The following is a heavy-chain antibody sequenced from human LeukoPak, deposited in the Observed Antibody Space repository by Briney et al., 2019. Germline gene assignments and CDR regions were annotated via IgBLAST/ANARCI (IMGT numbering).Heavy chain of an antibody. CDR3: ARHNYGLDV. CDR2: IYLEDSDT. V-gene: IGHV5-51*01. Sequence: GESLKISCKASGYRVTSPWIAWVRQMPGKGLEWMAIIYLEDSDTRYSPSFQGQVTISVDKSLSTAYLQWSSLKTPDTATYYCARHNYGLDVWGQGTTVTVSS. J-gene: IGHJ6*02. CDR1: GYRVTSPW.